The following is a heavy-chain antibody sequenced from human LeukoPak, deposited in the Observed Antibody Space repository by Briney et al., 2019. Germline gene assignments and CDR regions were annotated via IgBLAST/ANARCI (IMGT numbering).Heavy chain of an antibody. CDR2: ISSSGSTI. V-gene: IGHV3-48*03. CDR1: GFTFSSYE. Sequence: QSGGSLRLSCAASGFTFSSYEMNWVRQAPGKGLEWGSYISSSGSTIYYADSVKGRFTISRDNAKNSLYLQMNTLRAEDTAVYYCARDPGQDSSGYYYFDYWGQGTLVTVSS. D-gene: IGHD3-22*01. CDR3: ARDPGQDSSGYYYFDY. J-gene: IGHJ4*02.